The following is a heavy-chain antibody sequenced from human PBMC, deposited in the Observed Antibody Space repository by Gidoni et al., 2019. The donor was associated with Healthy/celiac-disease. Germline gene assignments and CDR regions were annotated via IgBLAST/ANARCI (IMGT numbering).Heavy chain of an antibody. Sequence: EVQLVESGGGLVKPGGSLRLSCAASGFTFSNAWLNWVRQAPGKGLEWVGRIKSKTDGGTTDYAAPVKGRFTISRDDSKNTLYLQMNSLKTEDTAVYYCTTARSSTSCYLGNCYYYYMDVWGKGTTVTVSS. D-gene: IGHD2-2*01. J-gene: IGHJ6*03. V-gene: IGHV3-15*07. CDR1: GFTFSNAW. CDR3: TTARSSTSCYLGNCYYYYMDV. CDR2: IKSKTDGGTT.